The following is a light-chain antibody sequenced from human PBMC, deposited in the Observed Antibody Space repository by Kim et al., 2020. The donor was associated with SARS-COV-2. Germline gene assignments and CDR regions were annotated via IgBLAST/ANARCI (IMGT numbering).Light chain of an antibody. CDR1: RIVSSH. V-gene: IGKV3-11*01. J-gene: IGKJ1*01. CDR2: DAS. Sequence: SPEEDATLSRSTSRIVSSHVAWYQHKFGQAPRLLIYDASNRATGIPARFSGSGSGTDFTLTISSLEPEDFAVYYCQQRNIWPRTFGQGTKVDIK. CDR3: QQRNIWPRT.